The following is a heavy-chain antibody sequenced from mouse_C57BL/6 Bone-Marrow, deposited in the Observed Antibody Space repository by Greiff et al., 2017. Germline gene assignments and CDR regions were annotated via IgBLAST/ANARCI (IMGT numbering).Heavy chain of an antibody. J-gene: IGHJ2*01. D-gene: IGHD1-1*01. CDR1: GYTFTSYG. Sequence: QVQLQQSGAELARPGASVKLSCKASGYTFTSYGISWVKQRTGQGLEWIGEIYPRSGNTYYNEKFKGKATLTADKSSSTAYMELRSLTSEDSAVYFCAYGYGSSPYFDYWGQGTTLTVSS. CDR3: AYGYGSSPYFDY. V-gene: IGHV1-81*01. CDR2: IYPRSGNT.